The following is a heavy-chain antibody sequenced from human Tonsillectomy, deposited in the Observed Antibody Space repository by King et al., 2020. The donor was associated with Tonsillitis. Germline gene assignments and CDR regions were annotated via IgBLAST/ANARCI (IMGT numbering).Heavy chain of an antibody. V-gene: IGHV4-34*01. Sequence: VQLQQWGAGLLKPSETLSLTCAVYGGSVSTYYWSWIRQPPGKGLEWIGEINHSGNTNYNPALKSRVTITVDTSKNQFSLKVSSVTAADTALYYCARGSLTIFGVAPHYWGQGTLVTVSS. D-gene: IGHD3-3*01. CDR3: ARGSLTIFGVAPHY. J-gene: IGHJ4*02. CDR2: INHSGNT. CDR1: GGSVSTYY.